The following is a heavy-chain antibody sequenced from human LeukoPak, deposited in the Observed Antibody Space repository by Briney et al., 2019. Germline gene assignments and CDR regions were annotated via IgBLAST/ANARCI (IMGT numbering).Heavy chain of an antibody. CDR2: INWNGGST. CDR3: ARKIAAAGEDYFDY. V-gene: IGHV3-20*04. Sequence: GGSPRLSCAASGFTFDDYGMSWVRQAPGKGLEWVSGINWNGGSTGYADSVKGRFTISRDNAKNSLYLQMNSLRAEDTALYYCARKIAAAGEDYFDYWGQGTLVTVSS. CDR1: GFTFDDYG. D-gene: IGHD6-13*01. J-gene: IGHJ4*02.